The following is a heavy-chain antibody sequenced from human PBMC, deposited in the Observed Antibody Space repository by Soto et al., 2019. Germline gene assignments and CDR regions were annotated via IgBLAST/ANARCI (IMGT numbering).Heavy chain of an antibody. CDR3: AKDDVLTYYFDY. CDR1: GFPFNNYA. V-gene: IGHV3-23*01. J-gene: IGHJ4*02. D-gene: IGHD2-8*02. Sequence: PGGSLRLSCAASGFPFNNYAMTWVRQAPGKGLEWLSTITGSGGTTYYADSAKGRFTISRDNSKNSLYLQMNSLRAEDTAVYYCAKDDVLTYYFDYWGQGTPVTVSS. CDR2: ITGSGGTT.